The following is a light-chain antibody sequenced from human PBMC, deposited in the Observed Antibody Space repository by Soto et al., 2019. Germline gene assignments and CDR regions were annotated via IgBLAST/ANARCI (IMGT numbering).Light chain of an antibody. CDR3: QQSYSTPTWT. CDR1: QSIDSY. CDR2: SAS. Sequence: DIQMTQSPSSLSASVGDRVTITCRASQSIDSYLNWYQQKPGKAPNLLIYSASSFQSGVPSRFSGSGSGTAFTLTISSLQPEDCATDYCQQSYSTPTWTFGQGTKVEIK. V-gene: IGKV1-39*01. J-gene: IGKJ1*01.